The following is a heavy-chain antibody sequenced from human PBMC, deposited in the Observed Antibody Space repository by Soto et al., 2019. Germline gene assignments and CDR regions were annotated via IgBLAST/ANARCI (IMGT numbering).Heavy chain of an antibody. CDR3: AAANWSHHYFDP. CDR2: INHSGSA. Sequence: SETLSLTCAVYGGSFSGYYWSWLRQPPGKGLEWIGEINHSGSANYNPSLKSRVTISVDTSKNEFSLKVTSVTAADTAVYYCAAANWSHHYFDPWGQGTLVTVSS. D-gene: IGHD1-1*01. V-gene: IGHV4-34*01. CDR1: GGSFSGYY. J-gene: IGHJ5*02.